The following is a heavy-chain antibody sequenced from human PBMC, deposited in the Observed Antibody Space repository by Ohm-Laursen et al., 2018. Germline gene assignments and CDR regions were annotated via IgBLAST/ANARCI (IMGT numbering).Heavy chain of an antibody. CDR3: GRDDFWSGYSDV. D-gene: IGHD3-3*01. V-gene: IGHV4-4*07. J-gene: IGHJ6*02. Sequence: GTLSLTCTVSGGSINNYYWSWIRQPAGKGLEWIGRIYPSGSTNYNPSLKSRVTMSVHTSKNQFSLKLTSVTAADTAVYYCGRDDFWSGYSDVWGQGTTVTVSS. CDR2: IYPSGST. CDR1: GGSINNYY.